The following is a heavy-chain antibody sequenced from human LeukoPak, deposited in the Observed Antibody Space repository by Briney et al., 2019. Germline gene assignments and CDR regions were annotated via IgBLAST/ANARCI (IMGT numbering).Heavy chain of an antibody. D-gene: IGHD1-1*01. J-gene: IGHJ4*02. Sequence: PSETLSLTCTVSGGSISSYYWSWIRQPPGKGLEWIGYIYYSGSTNYNPSLKSRVTISVDTSQNQFSLKLSSVTAADTAVYYCARHLPDDPALDYWGQGTLVTVSS. CDR3: ARHLPDDPALDY. V-gene: IGHV4-59*08. CDR1: GGSISSYY. CDR2: IYYSGST.